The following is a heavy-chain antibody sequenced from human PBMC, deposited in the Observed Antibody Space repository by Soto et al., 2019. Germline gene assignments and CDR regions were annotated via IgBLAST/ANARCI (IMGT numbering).Heavy chain of an antibody. CDR2: IKTDSGDT. CDR3: ARRSPTWLNEIKFEP. Sequence: SVMFYFNASHYTFTSDDIYWVRQAPGQVLECIGWIKTDSGDTKYARNFQGRVTMTRDTSISTAYMELTNLKSDDTAVYFFARRSPTWLNEIKFEPWGQGTPDPVSS. V-gene: IGHV1-2*02. J-gene: IGHJ5*02. D-gene: IGHD3-9*01. CDR1: HYTFTSDD.